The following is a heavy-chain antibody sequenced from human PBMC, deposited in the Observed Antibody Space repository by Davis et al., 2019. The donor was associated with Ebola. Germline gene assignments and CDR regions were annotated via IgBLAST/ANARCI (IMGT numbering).Heavy chain of an antibody. V-gene: IGHV4-39*01. D-gene: IGHD6-13*01. CDR2: INHSGST. CDR1: GGSISSSSYY. CDR3: ARHNQGSSWTWEWYYFDY. Sequence: PSETLSLTCTVSGGSISSSSYYWGWIRQPPGKGLEWIGEINHSGSTNYNPSLKSRVTISVDTSKNQFSLKLSSVTAADTAVYYCARHNQGSSWTWEWYYFDYWGQGTLVTVSS. J-gene: IGHJ4*02.